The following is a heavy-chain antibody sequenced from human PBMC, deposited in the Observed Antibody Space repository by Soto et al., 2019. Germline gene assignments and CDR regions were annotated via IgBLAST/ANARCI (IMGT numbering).Heavy chain of an antibody. CDR2: IKQDGNEK. Sequence: EVQLVESGGGLVQPGGSLRLSCAASGFTFSNYWMSWVRQAPGKGLEWVANIKQDGNEKYYVDSVKGRIIISRDNAKNYMYLQMNSLGAEDTAVYYCARGKSLSGDNWGQGTLVTVSS. J-gene: IGHJ4*02. D-gene: IGHD1-26*01. CDR1: GFTFSNYW. CDR3: ARGKSLSGDN. V-gene: IGHV3-7*05.